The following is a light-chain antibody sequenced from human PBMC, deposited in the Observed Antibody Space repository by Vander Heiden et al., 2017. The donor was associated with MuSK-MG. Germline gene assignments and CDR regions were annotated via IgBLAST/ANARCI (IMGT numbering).Light chain of an antibody. Sequence: QSALTQPRSVSGSPGQSVAISCTGTSSDVGAYNWVSWYQQHPGKAPKLMVYDVSERPSGVPDRFSGSTSGNTASLTISGLQAEDEADYYCCSYADTTYVFGAGTKVTVL. V-gene: IGLV2-11*01. J-gene: IGLJ1*01. CDR1: SSDVGAYNW. CDR2: DVS. CDR3: CSYADTTYV.